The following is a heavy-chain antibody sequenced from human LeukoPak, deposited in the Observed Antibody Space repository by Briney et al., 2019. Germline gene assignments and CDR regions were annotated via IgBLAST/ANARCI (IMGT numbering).Heavy chain of an antibody. D-gene: IGHD4-23*01. CDR1: GFTFSSYA. CDR2: ISYDGSNK. J-gene: IGHJ6*02. V-gene: IGHV3-30-3*01. Sequence: PGGSLRLSCAASGFTFSSYAMHWVRQAPGKGLEWVAVISYDGSNKYYADSVKGRFTISRDNSKNTLYLQMNSLRAEDTAVYYCAREWTSTVVTSRGMDVWGQGTTVTVSS. CDR3: AREWTSTVVTSRGMDV.